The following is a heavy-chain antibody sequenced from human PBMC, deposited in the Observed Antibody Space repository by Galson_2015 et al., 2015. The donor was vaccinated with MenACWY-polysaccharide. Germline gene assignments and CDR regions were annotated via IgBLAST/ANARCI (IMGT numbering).Heavy chain of an antibody. CDR2: IGGSGSNT. D-gene: IGHD2-2*01. Sequence: IGGSGSNTHYADSVKGRFTISRDTSKNTLSLQMNSLRAEDTAVYYCARVRYSTGKYQFDYWGQGTLVAVSS. J-gene: IGHJ4*02. V-gene: IGHV3-23*01. CDR3: ARVRYSTGKYQFDY.